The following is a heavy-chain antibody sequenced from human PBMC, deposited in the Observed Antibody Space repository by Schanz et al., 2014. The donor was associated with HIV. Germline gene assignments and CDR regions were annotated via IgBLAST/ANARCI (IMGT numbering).Heavy chain of an antibody. CDR1: GFIFSDYS. J-gene: IGHJ4*02. D-gene: IGHD2-2*01. CDR3: AKSTWVDN. V-gene: IGHV3-48*04. Sequence: VQLVESGGGVVQPGKSLRLSCAASGFIFSDYSMNWVRQAPGKGLEWVAHMIWNNGIYYADSVKGRFTISRDNAKNSVYLQMDSLRAEDTALYFCAKSTWVDNCGQGTLVTVSS. CDR2: MIWNNGI.